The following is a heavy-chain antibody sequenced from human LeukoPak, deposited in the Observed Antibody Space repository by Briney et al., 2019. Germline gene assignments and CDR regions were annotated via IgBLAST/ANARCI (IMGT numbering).Heavy chain of an antibody. V-gene: IGHV4-39*07. J-gene: IGHJ3*02. CDR1: GGSISSSSYY. D-gene: IGHD4-17*01. CDR3: ARDADDYEAFDI. CDR2: IYYSGST. Sequence: SETLSLTCTVSGGSISSSSYYWGWIRQPPGKGLEWIGSIYYSGSTYYNPSLKSRVTISVDTSKNQFSLKLSSATAADTAVYYCARDADDYEAFDIWGQGTMVTVSS.